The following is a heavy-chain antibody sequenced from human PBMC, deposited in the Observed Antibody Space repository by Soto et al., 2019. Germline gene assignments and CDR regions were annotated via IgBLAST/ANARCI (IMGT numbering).Heavy chain of an antibody. CDR2: IWYDGSNK. CDR1: GFTFSSYG. Sequence: PGGSLRLSCAASGFTFSSYGMHWVRQAPGKGLEWVAVIWYDGSNKYYADSVKGRFTISRDNSKNTLYLQMNSLRAEDTAVYYCARLQGDFWSGYYYGMDVWGQGTTVTVSS. CDR3: ARLQGDFWSGYYYGMDV. V-gene: IGHV3-33*01. D-gene: IGHD3-3*01. J-gene: IGHJ6*02.